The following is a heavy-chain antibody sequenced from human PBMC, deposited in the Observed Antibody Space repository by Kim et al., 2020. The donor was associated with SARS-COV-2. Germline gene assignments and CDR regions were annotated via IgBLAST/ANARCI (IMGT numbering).Heavy chain of an antibody. J-gene: IGHJ4*02. Sequence: DSVKGRFTISRDNSKNTLYLQMNSLRAEDTAVYYCAKDQYDILTGYYADYWGQGTLVTVSS. V-gene: IGHV3-23*01. CDR3: AKDQYDILTGYYADY. D-gene: IGHD3-9*01.